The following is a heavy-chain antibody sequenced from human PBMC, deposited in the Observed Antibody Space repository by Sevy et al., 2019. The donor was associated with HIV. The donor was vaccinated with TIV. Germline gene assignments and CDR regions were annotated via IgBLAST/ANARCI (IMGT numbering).Heavy chain of an antibody. V-gene: IGHV3-7*03. Sequence: GGSLRLSCAASGFTFSNYWMSWVRQAPGKGLEWVANIKEDGSEKNYVDSVKGRFTISRDNAKNSLYLQMNSLRAEDTAVYYCARDQTGSGRDYYHYMDVWGKGTTVTVSS. CDR1: GFTFSNYW. CDR2: IKEDGSEK. D-gene: IGHD3-10*01. J-gene: IGHJ6*03. CDR3: ARDQTGSGRDYYHYMDV.